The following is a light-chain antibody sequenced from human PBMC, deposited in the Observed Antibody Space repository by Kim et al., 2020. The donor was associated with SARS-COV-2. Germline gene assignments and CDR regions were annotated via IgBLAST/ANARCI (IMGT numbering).Light chain of an antibody. CDR2: AAS. V-gene: IGKV1-27*01. CDR1: QELANS. CDR3: QKYDTAPWT. Sequence: ASVGDRVTITCRASQELANSLAWYKRRPGTVPKLLIYAASTLQSGVPSRFSGSGSGTEFTLTIGSLQTVDVATYYCQKYDTAPWTFGPGTKVDIK. J-gene: IGKJ1*01.